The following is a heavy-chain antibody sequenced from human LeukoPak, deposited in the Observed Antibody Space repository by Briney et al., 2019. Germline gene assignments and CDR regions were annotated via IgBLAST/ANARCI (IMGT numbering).Heavy chain of an antibody. J-gene: IGHJ3*02. CDR1: GFTVSSNY. CDR2: IYSGGST. Sequence: GGSLRLSCAASGFTVSSNYMSWVRQAPGKGLEWVSVIYSGGSTYYADSVKGRFTISRDNSKNTLYLQMNSLRAEDTAVYYCASASSGWEDDAFDIWGQGTMVTVSS. V-gene: IGHV3-53*01. CDR3: ASASSGWEDDAFDI. D-gene: IGHD6-19*01.